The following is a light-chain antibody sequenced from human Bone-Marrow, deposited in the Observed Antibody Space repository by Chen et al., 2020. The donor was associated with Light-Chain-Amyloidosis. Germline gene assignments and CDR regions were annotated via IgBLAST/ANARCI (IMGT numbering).Light chain of an antibody. CDR3: SSYAGSNNFV. V-gene: IGLV2-8*01. J-gene: IGLJ1*01. CDR1: SSDVGDYKY. CDR2: EVS. Sequence: QSALAQPPSASGSPGQSVTISCAGTSSDVGDYKYVSWYQQHPGKAPKLMIYEVSKRPSGVTERFSGSKSGNTASLTVSGLQAEDEADYYCSSYAGSNNFVFGTGTKVTVL.